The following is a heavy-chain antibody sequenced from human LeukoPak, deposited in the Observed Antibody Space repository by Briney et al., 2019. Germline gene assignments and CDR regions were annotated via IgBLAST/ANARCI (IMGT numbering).Heavy chain of an antibody. J-gene: IGHJ5*02. CDR1: GFTFSSYS. CDR2: IKQDGSEK. Sequence: GGSLRLSCAASGFTFSSYSMNWVRQAPGKGLEWVANIKQDGSEKYYVDSVKGRFTISRDNAKNSLYLQMNSLRAEDTAVYYCARGPAISMVRGLNWFDTWGQGTLVTVSS. D-gene: IGHD3-10*01. V-gene: IGHV3-7*01. CDR3: ARGPAISMVRGLNWFDT.